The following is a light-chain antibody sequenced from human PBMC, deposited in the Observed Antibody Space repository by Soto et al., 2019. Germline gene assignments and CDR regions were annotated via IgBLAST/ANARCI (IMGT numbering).Light chain of an antibody. V-gene: IGKV1-39*01. Sequence: DIQMPQSPSSLSASLGDRVTITCRASQSISNFLNWVQHKPGNAPKVLISAASTLQSGVPPRFSGSESGTDFTLTISSLQPEDSASYYCQQYYNSVLTFGGGTKVDI. CDR3: QQYYNSVLT. J-gene: IGKJ4*01. CDR1: QSISNF. CDR2: AAS.